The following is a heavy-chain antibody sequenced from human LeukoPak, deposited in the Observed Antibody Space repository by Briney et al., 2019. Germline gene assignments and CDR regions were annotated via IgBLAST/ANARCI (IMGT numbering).Heavy chain of an antibody. CDR1: GGTFTSYG. V-gene: IGHV1-18*01. CDR2: INSYNGNT. J-gene: IGHJ3*02. D-gene: IGHD6-19*01. Sequence: GASVKVSCKASGGTFTSYGISWVRQAPGQGLEWMGWINSYNGNTNYAQKFQGRVTMTEDTSTDTAYMELSSLRSEDTAVYYCATDRARSGWYRDHAFDIWGQGTMVTVSS. CDR3: ATDRARSGWYRDHAFDI.